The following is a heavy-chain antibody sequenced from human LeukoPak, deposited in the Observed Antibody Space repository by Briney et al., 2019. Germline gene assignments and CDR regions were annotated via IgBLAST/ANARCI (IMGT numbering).Heavy chain of an antibody. D-gene: IGHD3-9*01. J-gene: IGHJ4*02. CDR2: ISGSGGST. CDR3: AKNHPLYYDILTGYSLFDY. V-gene: IGHV3-23*01. Sequence: HLGGSLRLSCAASGFTFSSYAMSWVRQAPGKGLEWVSAISGSGGSTYYADSVKGRFTISRDNSKNTLYLQMNSLRAEDTAVYYCAKNHPLYYDILTGYSLFDYWGQGTLVTVSS. CDR1: GFTFSSYA.